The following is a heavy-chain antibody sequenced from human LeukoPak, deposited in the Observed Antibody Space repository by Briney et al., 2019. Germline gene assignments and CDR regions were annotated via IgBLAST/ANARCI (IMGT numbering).Heavy chain of an antibody. CDR2: IYTAGNT. CDR1: SGFNTSRF. V-gene: IGHV4-4*07. CDR3: ARDLGTLLFLEGFDP. J-gene: IGHJ5*02. Sequence: SETLSLTCSVSSGFNTSRFWSWIRQAAGKRPEWIGRIYTAGNTNYSPSLRSRVTMSVDTSKNEFTLKLKSVTAADTAVYYCARDLGTLLFLEGFDPWGHGILVTVSS. D-gene: IGHD3-3*01.